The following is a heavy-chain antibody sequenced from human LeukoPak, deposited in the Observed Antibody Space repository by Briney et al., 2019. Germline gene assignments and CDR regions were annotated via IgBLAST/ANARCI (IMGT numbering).Heavy chain of an antibody. CDR2: IYYSGST. D-gene: IGHD3/OR15-3a*01. Sequence: SETLSLTCTVSGGSISSYYWSWIRQPPGKGLEWIGYIYYSGSTNYNPSLKSRVTISVDTSKNQFSLKLSSVTAADTAVYYCARQEIGLRSFDPWGQGTLVTVSS. J-gene: IGHJ5*02. CDR3: ARQEIGLRSFDP. CDR1: GGSISSYY. V-gene: IGHV4-59*01.